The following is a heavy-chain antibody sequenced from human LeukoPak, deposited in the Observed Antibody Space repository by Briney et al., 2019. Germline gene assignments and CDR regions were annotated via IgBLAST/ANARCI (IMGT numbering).Heavy chain of an antibody. V-gene: IGHV3-66*01. J-gene: IGHJ4*02. CDR2: IYSGGST. CDR1: GFTVSSNY. D-gene: IGHD3-22*01. CDR3: ARETYYYDSSGYYHYGYFDH. Sequence: LPGGSLRLSCAASGFTVSSNYMSWVRQAPGKGLEWVSVIYSGGSTYYADSVKGRFTISRDNSKNTLYLQMNSLRAEDTAVYYCARETYYYDSSGYYHYGYFDHWGQGTLVTVSS.